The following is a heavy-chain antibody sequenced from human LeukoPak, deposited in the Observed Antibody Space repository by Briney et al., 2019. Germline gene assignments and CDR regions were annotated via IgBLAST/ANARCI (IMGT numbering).Heavy chain of an antibody. Sequence: ASVNVSCKASGYTFTDYFMHWVRQAPGQGLEWLGRINPNSGGTNYAQKFQGRVTMTRDTSLTTAYMELSRLRSDDTAVYYCVFQLVWENWFDPWGQGTLVIVSS. CDR1: GYTFTDYF. D-gene: IGHD6-13*01. J-gene: IGHJ5*02. V-gene: IGHV1-2*06. CDR3: VFQLVWENWFDP. CDR2: INPNSGGT.